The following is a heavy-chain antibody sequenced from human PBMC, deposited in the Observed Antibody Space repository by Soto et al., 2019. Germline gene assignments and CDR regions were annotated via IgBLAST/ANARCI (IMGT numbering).Heavy chain of an antibody. CDR1: GFTFRSYG. CDR3: ARDRLVPYGYGMDV. V-gene: IGHV3-33*01. D-gene: IGHD2-2*01. Sequence: QMQLVDSGGGVVQPGRSLRLSCAASGFTFRSYGIHWVRQAPGKGLEWVALIWFAGSKKYYVDSVKGRFAVSRDNSKNTLYLQMNSLRVEDTAVYYCARDRLVPYGYGMDVWGQGTTVTVSS. CDR2: IWFAGSKK. J-gene: IGHJ6*02.